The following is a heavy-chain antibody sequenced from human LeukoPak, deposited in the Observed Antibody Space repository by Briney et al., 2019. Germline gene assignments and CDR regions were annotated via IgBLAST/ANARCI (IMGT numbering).Heavy chain of an antibody. J-gene: IGHJ4*02. CDR3: ARGDTAMDYFDY. D-gene: IGHD5-18*01. CDR1: GGTFSSYA. V-gene: IGHV1-69*06. CDR2: IIPIFGTA. Sequence: SVKVSCKASGGTFSSYAISWVRQAPGQGLEWMGGIIPIFGTANYAQKFQGRVTIAADKSTSTAYMELSSLRPEDTAVYYCARGDTAMDYFDYWGQGTLVTVSS.